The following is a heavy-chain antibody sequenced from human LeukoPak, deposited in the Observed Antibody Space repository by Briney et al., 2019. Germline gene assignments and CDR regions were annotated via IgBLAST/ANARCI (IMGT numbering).Heavy chain of an antibody. CDR2: IWDDGSNE. CDR3: ARDHSGTQDY. D-gene: IGHD1-1*01. Sequence: GRSLRLSCAASGFTFSNYGMHWVRQAPGKGLEWVAVIWDDGSNEYYADSVKGRFTIFRDNRRNTLYLQMNSLRAEDTAVYSCARDHSGTQDYWGQGTRVTVSS. V-gene: IGHV3-33*01. J-gene: IGHJ4*02. CDR1: GFTFSNYG.